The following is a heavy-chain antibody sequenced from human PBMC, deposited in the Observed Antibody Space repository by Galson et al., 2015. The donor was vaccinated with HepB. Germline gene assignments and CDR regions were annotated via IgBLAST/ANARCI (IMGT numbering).Heavy chain of an antibody. CDR3: ARVVVLSGTHLGEEDLDA. J-gene: IGHJ5*02. D-gene: IGHD3-3*01. V-gene: IGHV3-30*04. CDR1: GFNFDSYA. Sequence: SLRLSCAASGFNFDSYAMHWVRQAPGKGLEWLSLISYDGRNIYYADSVKGRFTISRDNSKNMLYLQMNSLRPDDAAVYYCARVVVLSGTHLGEEDLDAWGQGVLVTVSS. CDR2: ISYDGRNI.